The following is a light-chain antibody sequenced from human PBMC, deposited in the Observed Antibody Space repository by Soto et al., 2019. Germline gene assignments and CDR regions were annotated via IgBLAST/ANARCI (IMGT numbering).Light chain of an antibody. J-gene: IGKJ1*01. CDR3: QQSYSTPRT. Sequence: DIQITQSPSSLSASVGDRVTITCRASQSISIYLNWYQQKPGNAPKLLIYAASSLQSGVPSRFSGSGSGTDFTLTISSLQPEDFATYYCQQSYSTPRTFGQGTKVDIK. CDR1: QSISIY. V-gene: IGKV1-39*01. CDR2: AAS.